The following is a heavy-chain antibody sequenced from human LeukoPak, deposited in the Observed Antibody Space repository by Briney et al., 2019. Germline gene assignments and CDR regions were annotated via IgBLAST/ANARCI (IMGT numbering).Heavy chain of an antibody. Sequence: ASVKVSCKASGYTLTSYGISWVRQAPGQGLEWMGWISAYNGNTNYAQKLQGRVTMTTDTSTSTAYMELRSLRSDDTAVYYCARDLGRSGSYESFDYWGQGTLVTVSS. CDR1: GYTLTSYG. CDR2: ISAYNGNT. J-gene: IGHJ4*02. V-gene: IGHV1-18*01. D-gene: IGHD1-26*01. CDR3: ARDLGRSGSYESFDY.